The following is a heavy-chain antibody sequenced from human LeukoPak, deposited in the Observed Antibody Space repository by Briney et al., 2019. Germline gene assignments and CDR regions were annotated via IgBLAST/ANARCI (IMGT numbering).Heavy chain of an antibody. Sequence: NPSETLSLTCTVSGGSISSYYWSWLRQPLGKGLEWIGYIHYSGITNYNPSLKSRVTISVDTSENQFSLKLNSLTAADTAVYYCARFYSSASRWFDPWGQGTLVTVSS. CDR2: IHYSGIT. J-gene: IGHJ5*02. V-gene: IGHV4-59*08. CDR3: ARFYSSASRWFDP. D-gene: IGHD6-6*01. CDR1: GGSISSYY.